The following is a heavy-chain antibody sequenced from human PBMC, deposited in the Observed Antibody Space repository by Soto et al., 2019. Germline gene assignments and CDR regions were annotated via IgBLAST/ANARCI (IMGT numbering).Heavy chain of an antibody. CDR3: ARDHGVVVILDAFDI. Sequence: GGSLRLSCAASGFTFSSYSMNWVRQAPGKGLEWVSSISSSSSYIYYADSVKGRFTISRDNAKNSLYLQMNSLRAEDTAVYYCARDHGVVVILDAFDIWGQGTMVTVSS. CDR2: ISSSSSYI. D-gene: IGHD3-22*01. V-gene: IGHV3-21*01. J-gene: IGHJ3*02. CDR1: GFTFSSYS.